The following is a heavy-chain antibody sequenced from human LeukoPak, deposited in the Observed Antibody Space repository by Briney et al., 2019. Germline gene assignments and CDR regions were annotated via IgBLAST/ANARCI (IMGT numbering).Heavy chain of an antibody. Sequence: PSETLSLTCTVSGGSISSSSYYWGWIRQPPGKGLEWIGSIYYSGSTYYNPSLKSRVTISVDTSKNQFSLKLSSVTAADTAAYYCGSGSGSYSSDYWGQGTLVTVSS. CDR3: GSGSGSYSSDY. J-gene: IGHJ4*02. V-gene: IGHV4-39*01. CDR1: GGSISSSSYY. D-gene: IGHD3-10*01. CDR2: IYYSGST.